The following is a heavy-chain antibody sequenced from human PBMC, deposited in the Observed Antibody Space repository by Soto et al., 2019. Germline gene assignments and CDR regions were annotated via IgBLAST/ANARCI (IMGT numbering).Heavy chain of an antibody. CDR2: IIPILGIA. CDR3: ARDAGGIEYTGYPYYFDY. V-gene: IGHV1-69*04. CDR1: GGTFSSYT. Sequence: SVKVSCKASGGTFSSYTISWVRQAPGQGLEWMGRIIPILGIANYAQKFQGRVTITADKSTSTAYMELSSLRSEDTAVYYCARDAGGIEYTGYPYYFDYWGQGTLVTVSS. D-gene: IGHD6-13*01. J-gene: IGHJ4*02.